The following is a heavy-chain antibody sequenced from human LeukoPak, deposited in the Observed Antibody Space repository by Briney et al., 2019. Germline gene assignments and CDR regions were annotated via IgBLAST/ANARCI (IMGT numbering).Heavy chain of an antibody. CDR3: ARDYKYAFDN. J-gene: IGHJ4*02. CDR1: GFTFSDYS. V-gene: IGHV3-48*01. Sequence: GGSLRLSCAASGFTFSDYSMNRVRQAPGKGLEWISYIGIDSGTTNYADSVKGRFTISGDKAKNSLYLQMNSLRVEDTAVYYCARDYKYAFDNWGQGTLVTVSS. D-gene: IGHD5-24*01. CDR2: IGIDSGTT.